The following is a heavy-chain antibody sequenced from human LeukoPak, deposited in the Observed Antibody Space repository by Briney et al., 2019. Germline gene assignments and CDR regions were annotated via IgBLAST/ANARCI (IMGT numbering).Heavy chain of an antibody. CDR2: ISSSGSTI. CDR1: GFTFSDYY. Sequence: GGSLRLSCAASGFTFSDYYMSWIRQAPGKGLEWVSYISSSGSTIYYADSVKGRFTISRDNAKNSLYLQMNSLRAEDKAVYYCAREIYYYYYYYMDVWGKGTTVTVSS. J-gene: IGHJ6*03. V-gene: IGHV3-11*01. CDR3: AREIYYYYYYYMDV. D-gene: IGHD2-15*01.